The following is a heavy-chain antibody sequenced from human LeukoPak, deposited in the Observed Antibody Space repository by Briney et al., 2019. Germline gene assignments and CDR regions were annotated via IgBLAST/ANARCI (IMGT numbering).Heavy chain of an antibody. Sequence: GGSLRLSCAASGFTFSSYWMSWVRQAPGKGLEWVANIKQDGSEKYYVDSVKGRFTISRDNAKNSLYLQMNSLRAEDTAVYYCARVHYSDGSGPGLDYWGQGTLVTVSS. CDR3: ARVHYSDGSGPGLDY. V-gene: IGHV3-7*03. D-gene: IGHD3-22*01. J-gene: IGHJ4*02. CDR1: GFTFSSYW. CDR2: IKQDGSEK.